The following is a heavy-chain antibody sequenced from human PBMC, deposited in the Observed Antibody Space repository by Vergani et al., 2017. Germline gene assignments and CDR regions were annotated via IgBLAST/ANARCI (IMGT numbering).Heavy chain of an antibody. V-gene: IGHV3-23*01. CDR1: GFTFNHYA. Sequence: EVQLLESGGDLVQPGGSLRLSCAASGFTFNHYAMNWVRPAPGKGLEWVSGISGSGGSTYYAGSVKGRFTISRDNSKNTLYLQMNSLRVEDTAVYYCGRGSDNYNWGQGTLVTVSS. CDR3: GRGSDNYN. D-gene: IGHD5-24*01. J-gene: IGHJ4*02. CDR2: ISGSGGST.